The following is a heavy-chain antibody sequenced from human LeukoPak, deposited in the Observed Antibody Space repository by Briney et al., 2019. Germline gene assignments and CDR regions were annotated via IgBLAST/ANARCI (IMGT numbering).Heavy chain of an antibody. J-gene: IGHJ6*03. CDR1: GYTFTSYD. CDR2: MNPNSGNT. CDR3: ARAPKILAAAGPSPRYYYMDV. Sequence: GASVKVSCKASGYTFTSYDINWVRQATGQGLEWMGWMNPNSGNTGYAQKFQGRVTITRNTSISTAYMELSSLGSEDTAVYYCARAPKILAAAGPSPRYYYMDVWGKGTTVTVSS. V-gene: IGHV1-8*03. D-gene: IGHD6-13*01.